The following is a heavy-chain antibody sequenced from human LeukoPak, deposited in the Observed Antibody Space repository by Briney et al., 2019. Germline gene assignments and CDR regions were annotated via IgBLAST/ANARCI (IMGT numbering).Heavy chain of an antibody. Sequence: AGSLTLSCAASGFTVSSYYMSWVRQAPGKGLEWVSAIYSGGSTNYHASVKGRFTISRDNSQNTLSLQLNSLRAEDTAVYYCAGIISSWVDFDYWGQGTLVTVSS. CDR3: AGIISSWVDFDY. D-gene: IGHD6-13*01. CDR1: GFTVSSYY. J-gene: IGHJ4*02. V-gene: IGHV3-66*01. CDR2: IYSGGST.